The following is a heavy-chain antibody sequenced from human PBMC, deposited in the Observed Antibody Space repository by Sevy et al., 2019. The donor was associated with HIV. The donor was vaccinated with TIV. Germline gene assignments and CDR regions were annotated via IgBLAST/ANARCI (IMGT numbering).Heavy chain of an antibody. V-gene: IGHV3-53*01. CDR3: ARIAARPGESFDAFDI. CDR1: GFTVSSNY. CDR2: IYSGGST. J-gene: IGHJ3*02. Sequence: GGSLRLSCAASGFTVSSNYMSWVRQAPGKGLEWVSVIYSGGSTYYADSVKGRFTISRDNSKNTLYLQMNSLRAEDTAVYYCARIAARPGESFDAFDIWGQGTMVTVSS. D-gene: IGHD6-6*01.